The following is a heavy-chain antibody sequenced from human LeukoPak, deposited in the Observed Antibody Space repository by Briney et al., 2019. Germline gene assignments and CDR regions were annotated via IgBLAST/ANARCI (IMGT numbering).Heavy chain of an antibody. Sequence: GGSLRLSCAASGFTFSSYAMSWVRQAPGKGLEWVSAISGSGGSTYYADSVKGRFTISRDNSKNSLYLQMNSLRAEDTAVYYCARDTGYEAYGSESYYNWFGPWGQGTLVTVSS. J-gene: IGHJ5*02. CDR1: GFTFSSYA. D-gene: IGHD3-10*01. CDR3: ARDTGYEAYGSESYYNWFGP. CDR2: ISGSGGST. V-gene: IGHV3-23*01.